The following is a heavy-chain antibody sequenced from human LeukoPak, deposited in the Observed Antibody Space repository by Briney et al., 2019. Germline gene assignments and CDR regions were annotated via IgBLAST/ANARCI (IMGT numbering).Heavy chain of an antibody. V-gene: IGHV1-46*01. CDR3: ATGPIFGVVQLNGYFDL. Sequence: ASVKVSCKASGYTFTSYYMHWVRQAPGQGLEWMGIINPSGGSTSYAQKFQGRVTMTRDTSTSTVYMELSSLRSEDTAVYYCATGPIFGVVQLNGYFDLWGRGTLVTVSS. D-gene: IGHD3-3*01. CDR2: INPSGGST. J-gene: IGHJ2*01. CDR1: GYTFTSYY.